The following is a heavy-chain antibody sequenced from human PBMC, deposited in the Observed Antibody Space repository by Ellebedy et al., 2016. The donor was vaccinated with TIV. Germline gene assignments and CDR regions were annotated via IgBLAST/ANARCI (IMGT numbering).Heavy chain of an antibody. J-gene: IGHJ4*02. CDR3: ASYSSGSGLFDY. Sequence: AASVKVSCKASGGTFSSYAISWVRQAPGQGLEWMGGIIPIFGTANYAQKFQGRVTITADESTSTAYMELSSLRSEDTAVYYCASYSSGSGLFDYWGQGTLVTVSS. V-gene: IGHV1-69*13. CDR2: IIPIFGTA. CDR1: GGTFSSYA. D-gene: IGHD6-19*01.